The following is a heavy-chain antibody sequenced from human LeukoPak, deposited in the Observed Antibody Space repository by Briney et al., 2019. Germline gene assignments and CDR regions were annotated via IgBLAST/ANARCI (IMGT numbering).Heavy chain of an antibody. V-gene: IGHV4-30-2*01. Sequence: SETLSLTCTVSGGSISSGGYYWSWIRQPPGKGLEWIGYIYHSGSTYYNPSLKSRVTISVDTSKNQFSLKLSSVTAADTAVYYCARSWGVGVVLDYWGQGTLVTVSS. J-gene: IGHJ4*02. CDR3: ARSWGVGVVLDY. CDR2: IYHSGST. CDR1: GGSISSGGYY. D-gene: IGHD2-15*01.